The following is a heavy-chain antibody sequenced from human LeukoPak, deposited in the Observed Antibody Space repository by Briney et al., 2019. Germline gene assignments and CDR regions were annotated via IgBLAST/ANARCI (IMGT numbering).Heavy chain of an antibody. CDR3: ASSTDGYSYYYFDS. CDR2: IYTGGST. D-gene: IGHD5-24*01. CDR1: GVSIRSYY. J-gene: IGHJ4*02. V-gene: IGHV4-4*09. Sequence: PSETLSLTCTVSGVSIRSYYWSWIRQPPGKGLEWIGYIYTGGSTNSNPSLKSRVTTSVDTSKNQFSLKLTSVTAADTAVYYCASSTDGYSYYYFDSWGQGTLVTVSS.